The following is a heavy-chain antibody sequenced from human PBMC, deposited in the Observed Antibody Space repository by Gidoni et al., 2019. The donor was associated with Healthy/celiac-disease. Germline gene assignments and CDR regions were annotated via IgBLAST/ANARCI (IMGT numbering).Heavy chain of an antibody. D-gene: IGHD3-9*01. CDR3: ARDDEGYDILTGYDPVGPMDV. J-gene: IGHJ6*02. Sequence: QVQLVQYGAEVKMPGSSVKVSCKASGGTFSSYTISRVRQAPGQGLEWMGRIIPILGLANDAQMFQGRVTITADKSTSTASMELSSLRSEDTAVYYCARDDEGYDILTGYDPVGPMDVWGQGTTVTVSS. CDR2: IIPILGLA. V-gene: IGHV1-69*08. CDR1: GGTFSSYT.